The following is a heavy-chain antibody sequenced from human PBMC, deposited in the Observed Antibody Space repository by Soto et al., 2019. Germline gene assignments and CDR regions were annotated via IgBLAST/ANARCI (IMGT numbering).Heavy chain of an antibody. CDR1: GCSISSYR. J-gene: IGHJ5*02. CDR2: LNTYGNT. D-gene: IGHD1-7*01. Sequence: SETLSLTCTVSGCSISSYRLSWIRQPAWKGLEWIGRLNTYGNTHYNPSLKSRVTVSVDTSRNQLFLTLRSVTAADSAVYHCGRESGETWDYEASWGQGTPVTVSS. CDR3: GRESGETWDYEAS. V-gene: IGHV4-4*07.